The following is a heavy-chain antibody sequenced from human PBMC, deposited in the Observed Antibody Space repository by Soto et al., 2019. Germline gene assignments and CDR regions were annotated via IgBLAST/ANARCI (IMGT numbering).Heavy chain of an antibody. Sequence: SETLSLTCTVSGGSISSGGYYWSWIRQHPGKGLEWIGYIYYSGSTYYNPSLKSRVTISVDTSKNQFSLKLSSVTAADTAVYYCASSMGTVTKEAFDIWGQGTMVTVS. J-gene: IGHJ3*02. CDR3: ASSMGTVTKEAFDI. CDR2: IYYSGST. D-gene: IGHD4-17*01. V-gene: IGHV4-31*03. CDR1: GGSISSGGYY.